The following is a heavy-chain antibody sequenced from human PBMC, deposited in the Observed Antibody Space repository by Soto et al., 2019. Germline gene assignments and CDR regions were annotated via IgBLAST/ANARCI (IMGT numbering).Heavy chain of an antibody. D-gene: IGHD3-3*01. CDR3: ARGYYDFWSGEITPFDY. V-gene: IGHV4-30-4*01. J-gene: IGHJ4*02. CDR2: IYYSGST. Sequence: SETLSLTCTVSGGSISSGDYYWSWIRQPPGKGLEWIGYIYYSGSTYYNPSLKSRVTISVDTSKNQFSLKLSSVTAADTAVYYCARGYYDFWSGEITPFDYWGQGTLVTVSS. CDR1: GGSISSGDYY.